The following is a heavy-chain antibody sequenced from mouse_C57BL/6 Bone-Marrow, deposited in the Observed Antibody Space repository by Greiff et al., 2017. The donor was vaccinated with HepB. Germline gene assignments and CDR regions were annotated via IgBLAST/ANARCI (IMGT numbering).Heavy chain of an antibody. J-gene: IGHJ3*01. D-gene: IGHD2-12*01. V-gene: IGHV14-4*01. Sequence: VQLKQSGAELVRPGASVKLSCTASGFNIKDDYMHWVKQRPEQGLEWIGWIDPENGDTEYASKFQGKATITADTSSNTAYLQLSSLTSEDTAVYYCTRGGRQAYWGQGTLVTVSA. CDR1: GFNIKDDY. CDR3: TRGGRQAY. CDR2: IDPENGDT.